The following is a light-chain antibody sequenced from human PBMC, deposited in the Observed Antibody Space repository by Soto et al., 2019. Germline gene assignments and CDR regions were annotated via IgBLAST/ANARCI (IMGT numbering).Light chain of an antibody. CDR3: QQYGSSPPVWT. J-gene: IGKJ1*01. CDR2: DAS. Sequence: VLTQSPATLSLSPGERATLSCRASLNVNSYLAWYQQKPGQAPRLLIYDASSRATGIPDRFSGSGSGTDFTLTISRLEPEDFAVYYCQQYGSSPPVWTFGQGTKVEIK. CDR1: LNVNSY. V-gene: IGKV3-20*01.